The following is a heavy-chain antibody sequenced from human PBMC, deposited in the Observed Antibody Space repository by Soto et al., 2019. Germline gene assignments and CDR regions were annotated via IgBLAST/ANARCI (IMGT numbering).Heavy chain of an antibody. V-gene: IGHV4-34*01. CDR3: ARSMVRGVTVSYYYYYMDV. CDR1: GGSFSGYY. Sequence: SETLSLTCAVYGGSFSGYYWSWIRQPPGKGLEWIGEINHSGSTNYNPSLKSRVTISVDTSKNQFSLKLSSVTAADTAVYYCARSMVRGVTVSYYYYYMDVWGKGTTVTVSS. D-gene: IGHD3-10*01. CDR2: INHSGST. J-gene: IGHJ6*03.